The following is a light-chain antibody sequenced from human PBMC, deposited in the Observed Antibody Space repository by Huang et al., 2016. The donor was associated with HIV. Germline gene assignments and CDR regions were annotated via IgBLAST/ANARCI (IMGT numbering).Light chain of an antibody. Sequence: EIVMTQSPASLPVSPGERATLSCRARQSVNSDLAWYQKKPGQAPRLLIYGASVRATGVPPRFSGSGSGTNFTLTINSLQSEDFALYYCHQYNDWPRTFGQGTKVEVK. V-gene: IGKV3-15*01. J-gene: IGKJ1*01. CDR1: QSVNSD. CDR3: HQYNDWPRT. CDR2: GAS.